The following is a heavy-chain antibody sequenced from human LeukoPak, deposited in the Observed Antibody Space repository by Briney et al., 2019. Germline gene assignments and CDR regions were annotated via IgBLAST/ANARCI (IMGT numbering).Heavy chain of an antibody. CDR1: GDSISSRSDF. V-gene: IGHV4-39*01. CDR2: VYYSGST. CDR3: LRSQGFGEAFDD. Sequence: KTSETLSLTCSVSGDSISSRSDFWGWIRQPPGKGLEWIGSVYYSGSTYYSPSLKSRVTVSVDTSKNQFSLKLTSVTAADTAVYYCLRSQGFGEAFDDWGQGMLVTVSS. D-gene: IGHD3-10*01. J-gene: IGHJ4*02.